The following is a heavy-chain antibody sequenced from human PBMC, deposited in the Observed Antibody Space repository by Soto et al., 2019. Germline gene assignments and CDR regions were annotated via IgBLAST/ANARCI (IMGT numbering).Heavy chain of an antibody. V-gene: IGHV2-5*02. CDR1: GFSLTTTEVG. CDR2: IYWDDDK. Sequence: HITLKESGPTLVKPTQILTLTCSFFGFSLTTTEVGLGWIRQPPGKALEWLALIYWDDDKRYSPSLKTRLTINKDTSKNPLVHTMANIDPVDTATYYCAYGQYYRGSWNSGWFDPWGQGILVTVSS. D-gene: IGHD1-7*01. CDR3: AYGQYYRGSWNSGWFDP. J-gene: IGHJ5*02.